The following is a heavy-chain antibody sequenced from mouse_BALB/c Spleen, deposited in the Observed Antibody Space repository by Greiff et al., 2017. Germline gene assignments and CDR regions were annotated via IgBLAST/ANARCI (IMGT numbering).Heavy chain of an antibody. J-gene: IGHJ2*01. CDR3: NAGGGNSFDY. Sequence: EVQLVESGAELVRSGASVKLSCTASGFNIKDYYMHWVKQRPEQGLEWIGWIDPENGDTEYAPKFQGKATMTADTSSNTAYLQLSSLTSEDTAVYYCNAGGGNSFDYWGQGTTLTVSS. CDR2: IDPENGDT. CDR1: GFNIKDYY. D-gene: IGHD2-1*01. V-gene: IGHV14-4*02.